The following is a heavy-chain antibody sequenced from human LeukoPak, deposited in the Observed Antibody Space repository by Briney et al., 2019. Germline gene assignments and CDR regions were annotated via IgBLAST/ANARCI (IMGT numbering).Heavy chain of an antibody. V-gene: IGHV1-2*02. CDR3: ARDPAPDTSGYLFDY. J-gene: IGHJ4*02. CDR2: INPNSGAT. Sequence: ASVKVSCKASGYTFTGYYMHWVRQAPGQGLEWMGWINPNSGATNYAQKFQGRVTMTRDTSISTAFMELSRLRSDDTAVYYCARDPAPDTSGYLFDYWGQGTLVTVSS. D-gene: IGHD3-22*01. CDR1: GYTFTGYY.